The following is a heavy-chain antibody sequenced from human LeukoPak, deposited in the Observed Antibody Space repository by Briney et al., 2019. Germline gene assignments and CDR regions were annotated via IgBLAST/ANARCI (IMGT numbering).Heavy chain of an antibody. CDR1: GFTFSSYG. D-gene: IGHD5-24*01. Sequence: TGRSLRLSCAASGFTFSSYGMHWVRHAPGKGLEWVALIWDDGSNKSYADSVKGRFTISRDNSKNTLYLQMNSLRAEDTAIYYCARGRRWLQYWYFDLWGRGTLVTVSS. CDR2: IWDDGSNK. V-gene: IGHV3-33*01. J-gene: IGHJ2*01. CDR3: ARGRRWLQYWYFDL.